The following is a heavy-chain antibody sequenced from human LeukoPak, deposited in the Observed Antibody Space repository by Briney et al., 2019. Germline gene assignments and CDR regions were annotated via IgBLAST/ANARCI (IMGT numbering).Heavy chain of an antibody. CDR3: AREGDRHLTFDY. V-gene: IGHV3-30*16. D-gene: IGHD3-16*01. CDR1: GSTFSGHL. CDR2: TAYEGGEK. J-gene: IGHJ4*02. Sequence: GRSLRLSCAASGSTFSGHLLHWVRQAPGKGLEWVGGTAYEGGEKYYADSVSGRFTISRDNSDNTVYQQMNGLRLEDTAVYFCAREGDRHLTFDYWGRGTLVTVSS.